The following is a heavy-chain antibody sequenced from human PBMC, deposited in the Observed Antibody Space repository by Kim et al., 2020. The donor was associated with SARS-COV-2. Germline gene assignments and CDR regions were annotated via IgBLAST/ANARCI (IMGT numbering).Heavy chain of an antibody. Sequence: GGSLRLSCAAPGFMLSTYAIHWVRQAPGKGLEWVAVIWYDGSTQFYGDIVKDRFTISRDNSKNTVDLQLNSLGVEDTALYYCVRAHGDYETKWYPGDNWGQGSLVTVSS. CDR1: GFMLSTYA. D-gene: IGHD3-16*01. J-gene: IGHJ4*02. CDR2: IWYDGSTQ. CDR3: VRAHGDYETKWYPGDN. V-gene: IGHV3-33*01.